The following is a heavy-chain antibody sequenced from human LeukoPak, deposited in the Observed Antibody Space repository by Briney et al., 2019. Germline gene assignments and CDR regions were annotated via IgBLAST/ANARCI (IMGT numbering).Heavy chain of an antibody. CDR3: ARGPGYSSGFNWFDP. CDR2: INAGNGST. CDR1: GYAFTSYA. Sequence: ASVKVSCKASGYAFTSYAMHWVRQAPGQRLEWMGWINAGNGSTKYSQKFQGRVTITRDTSASTAYMELSSLRSEDTAVYYCARGPGYSSGFNWFDPWGQGTLVTVSS. J-gene: IGHJ5*02. D-gene: IGHD6-19*01. V-gene: IGHV1-3*01.